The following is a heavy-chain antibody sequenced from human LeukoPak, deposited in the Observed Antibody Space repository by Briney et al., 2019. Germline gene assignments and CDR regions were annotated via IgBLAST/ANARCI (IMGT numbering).Heavy chain of an antibody. CDR2: VNHSGST. CDR1: GGSFSDYY. D-gene: IGHD5-12*01. V-gene: IGHV4-34*01. J-gene: IGHJ5*02. CDR3: ARVNVDIVATSP. Sequence: SSETLSLTCAVYGGSFSDYYWNWIRQPPGKGMEWIGEVNHSGSTNYNPSLKSRVTISVDTSKNQFSLKLSSVTAADTAVYYCARVNVDIVATSPWGQGTLVTVSS.